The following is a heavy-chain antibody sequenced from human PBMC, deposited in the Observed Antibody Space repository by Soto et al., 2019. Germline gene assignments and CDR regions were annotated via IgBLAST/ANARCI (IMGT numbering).Heavy chain of an antibody. Sequence: GESLKISCAASGFICGSYDMSWVRQAPGKGLEWVSTILVAGSTHYEDSVKGRFTISRDTSKNTVYLQMNSLTVGDTAVYYCAKATATGGGAFDICGQGTMVTVSS. V-gene: IGHV3-23*01. J-gene: IGHJ3*02. CDR2: ILVAGST. CDR3: AKATATGGGAFDI. D-gene: IGHD2-8*02. CDR1: GFICGSYD.